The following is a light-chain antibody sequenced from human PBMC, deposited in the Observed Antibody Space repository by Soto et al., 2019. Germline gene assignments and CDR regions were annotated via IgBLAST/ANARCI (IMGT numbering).Light chain of an antibody. CDR2: DLS. J-gene: IGKJ4*01. CDR3: QQYNNWGLS. Sequence: IVMTQSPATLSVSPGERVTLSCRASANVGTNVAWYQQKPGQAPRLLIYDLSTRATGIPDTFSGSGSMTDFTLTISSLHPEESAVYYCQQYNNWGLSFGGGTKVEI. CDR1: ANVGTN. V-gene: IGKV3D-15*01.